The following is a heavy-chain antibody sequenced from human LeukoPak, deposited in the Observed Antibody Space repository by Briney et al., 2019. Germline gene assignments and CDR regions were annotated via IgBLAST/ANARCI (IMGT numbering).Heavy chain of an antibody. CDR2: IHHSGST. D-gene: IGHD2-15*01. CDR3: ARFQMGDIVGPVRQPRPPPPSFFDS. V-gene: IGHV4-4*02. CDR1: GGSISNITNSNW. Sequence: SETLSLTCAVSGGSISNITNSNWWSWVRQPPGKGLDWIGEIHHSGSTNYNPSLESRVTISRDTSQSQFSLELTSVTAADTAVYHCARFQMGDIVGPVRQPRPPPPSFFDSGAGEPWSPSPQ. J-gene: IGHJ4*02.